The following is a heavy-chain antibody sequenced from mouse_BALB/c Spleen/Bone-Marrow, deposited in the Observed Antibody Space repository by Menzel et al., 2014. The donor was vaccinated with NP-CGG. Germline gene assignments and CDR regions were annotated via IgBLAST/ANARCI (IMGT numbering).Heavy chain of an antibody. D-gene: IGHD2-3*01. V-gene: IGHV5-12*02. J-gene: IGHJ3*01. CDR3: ASPLNDGYYVAY. CDR2: ISNGGGST. Sequence: EVMLVESGGGLVQPGGSLRLSCATSGFTFSDYYMYWVRQTPEKRLEWVAYISNGGGSTYYPDTVKGRFNISSATAKNTLYLPKSHLKTEDTDMYYCASPLNDGYYVAYWGQGTLVTVSA. CDR1: GFTFSDYY.